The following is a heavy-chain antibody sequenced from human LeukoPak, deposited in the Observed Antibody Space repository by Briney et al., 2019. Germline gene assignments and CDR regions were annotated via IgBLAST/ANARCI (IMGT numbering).Heavy chain of an antibody. CDR2: IKHDASEK. Sequence: GGSLRLSCAASGFTFSSYSMSWVRRAPGKGLEWVASIKHDASEKHYVDSVKGRFTISRDNAKNSLSLQMDSLRAEDTAVYYCAKDSAFYYIDVWGKGTTVIISS. V-gene: IGHV3-7*03. J-gene: IGHJ6*03. CDR3: AKDSAFYYIDV. CDR1: GFTFSSYS. D-gene: IGHD3-10*01.